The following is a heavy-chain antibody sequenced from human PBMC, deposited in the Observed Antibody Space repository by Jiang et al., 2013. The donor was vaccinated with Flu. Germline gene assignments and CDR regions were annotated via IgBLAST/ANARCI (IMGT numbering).Heavy chain of an antibody. J-gene: IGHJ4*02. CDR3: ARDRWRGPGAFFDS. D-gene: IGHD5-24*01. CDR1: GGSVSNDDFH. V-gene: IGHV4-31*03. CDR2: IFYSGST. Sequence: KPSETLSLTCTVTGGSVSNDDFHWSWLRQHPGKGLEWIGYIFYSGSTSYNPSLESRVVISVDTSKNQFSLRLKSVTAADTAVYYCARDRWRGPGAFFDSWGQGTLVTASP.